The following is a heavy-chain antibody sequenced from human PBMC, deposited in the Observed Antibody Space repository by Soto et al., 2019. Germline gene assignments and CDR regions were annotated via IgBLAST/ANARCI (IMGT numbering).Heavy chain of an antibody. D-gene: IGHD2-21*02. J-gene: IGHJ3*02. V-gene: IGHV4-59*01. CDR1: GGSISSYY. CDR3: ARAYCGCDCYSDDAFDI. Sequence: KTSETLSLTCTVSGGSISSYYWSWIRQPPGKGLEWIGYIYYSGSTNYNPSLKSRVTISVDTSKNQFSLKLSSVTAADTAVYYCARAYCGCDCYSDDAFDIWGQGTMVTVSS. CDR2: IYYSGST.